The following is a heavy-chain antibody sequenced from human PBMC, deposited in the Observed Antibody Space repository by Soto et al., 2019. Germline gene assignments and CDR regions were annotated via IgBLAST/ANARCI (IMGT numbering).Heavy chain of an antibody. CDR3: AKVYFGESDGFDI. CDR1: GFTFSNFA. Sequence: VNLLESGGGLVQPGGSLRLSCAASGFTFSNFAMSWVRQAPGRGLEWVSEITPSGRTPSYADSVKGRFTISTDESKNTLYLQMNSLRADDTGLYYCAKVYFGESDGFDIWGQGTMVTVSS. CDR2: ITPSGRTP. V-gene: IGHV3-23*01. D-gene: IGHD3-16*01. J-gene: IGHJ3*02.